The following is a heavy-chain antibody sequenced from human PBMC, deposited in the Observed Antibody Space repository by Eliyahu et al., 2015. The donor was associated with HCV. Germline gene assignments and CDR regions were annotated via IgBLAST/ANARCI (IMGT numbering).Heavy chain of an antibody. V-gene: IGHV4-31*03. CDR1: GGSISTSGHY. D-gene: IGHD1-26*01. CDR2: IVYLGNT. CDR3: GLMVGAKSDAFDV. J-gene: IGHJ3*01. Sequence: QVHLRESGPGLVKPSQTLSLSCPVSGGSISTSGHYWSWIRQNPGKGLEWIGYIVYLGNTYYSPSLQSRATISLDTSKNQFSLKLTSVNDADTAVYYCGLMVGAKSDAFDVWGQGTMVTVSS.